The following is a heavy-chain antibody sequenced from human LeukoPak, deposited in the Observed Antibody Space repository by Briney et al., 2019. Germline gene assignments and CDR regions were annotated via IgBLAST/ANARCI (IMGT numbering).Heavy chain of an antibody. CDR2: INPSGGST. J-gene: IGHJ5*02. D-gene: IGHD2-2*01. CDR1: GYTFTSYY. V-gene: IGHV1-46*01. Sequence: ASAKVSCKASGYTFTSYYMHWVRQAPGQGLEWMGIINPSGGSTSYAQKFQGRVTMTRDTSTSTVYMELSSLRSEDTAVYYCARRNVVRYCSSTSCLAGNWFDPWGQGTLVTVSS. CDR3: ARRNVVRYCSSTSCLAGNWFDP.